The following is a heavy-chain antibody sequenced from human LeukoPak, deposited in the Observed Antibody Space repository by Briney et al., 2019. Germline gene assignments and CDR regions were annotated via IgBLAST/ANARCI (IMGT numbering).Heavy chain of an antibody. CDR3: ARGTVSWKESYYFDY. D-gene: IGHD6-13*01. CDR1: GYTFTGYY. CDR2: INPNSGGT. J-gene: IGHJ4*02. V-gene: IGHV1-2*02. Sequence: ASVKVSCKASGYTFTGYYMHWVRQAPGQGLEWMGWINPNSGGTNYAQKFQGRVTMTRDTSIRTAYMELSRLRSDDTAVYYCARGTVSWKESYYFDYWGQGTLVTASS.